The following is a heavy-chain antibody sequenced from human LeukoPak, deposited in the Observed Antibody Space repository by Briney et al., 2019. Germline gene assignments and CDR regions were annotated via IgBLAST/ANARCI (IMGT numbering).Heavy chain of an antibody. J-gene: IGHJ3*02. CDR3: ARGRIVGAMEAFDI. CDR2: IIPIFGTA. D-gene: IGHD1-26*01. Sequence: ASVKFSCKASGGTFSSYAISWVRQAPGQGLEWMGRIIPIFGTANYAQKFQGRVTITTDESTSTAYVELSSLRSEDTAVYYWARGRIVGAMEAFDIWGQGTMVTVSS. V-gene: IGHV1-69*05. CDR1: GGTFSSYA.